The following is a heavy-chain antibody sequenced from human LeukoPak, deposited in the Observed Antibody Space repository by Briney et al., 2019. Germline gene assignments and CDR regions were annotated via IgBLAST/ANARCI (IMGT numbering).Heavy chain of an antibody. J-gene: IGHJ3*02. Sequence: GASVKVSCKASGYTFTSYDINWVRQATGQGLEWMGWMNPNSGNTGYAQKFQGRVTMTRNTSISTAYMELSSLRSEDTAVYYCARGPYYYDSSTRDDALDIWGQGTMVTVSS. CDR2: MNPNSGNT. CDR1: GYTFTSYD. CDR3: ARGPYYYDSSTRDDALDI. V-gene: IGHV1-8*02. D-gene: IGHD3-22*01.